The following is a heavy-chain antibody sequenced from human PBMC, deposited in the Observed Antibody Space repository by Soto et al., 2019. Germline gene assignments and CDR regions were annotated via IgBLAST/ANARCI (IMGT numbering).Heavy chain of an antibody. V-gene: IGHV3-30*18. CDR2: ISYDGSNK. Sequence: GGSLRLSCAASGFTFSSYGMHWVRQAPGKGLEWVAVISYDGSNKYYADSVKGRFTISRDNSKNTLYLQMNSLRAEDTAVYYCAKDQASGQGSFDSWGQGTRVTVSS. CDR1: GFTFSSYG. J-gene: IGHJ4*02. CDR3: AKDQASGQGSFDS.